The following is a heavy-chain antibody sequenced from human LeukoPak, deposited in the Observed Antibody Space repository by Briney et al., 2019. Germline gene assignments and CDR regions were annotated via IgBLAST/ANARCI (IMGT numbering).Heavy chain of an antibody. D-gene: IGHD5-18*01. Sequence: PSQTLSLTCTVSGGSISSGSYYWSWIRQPAGKGLEWIGRTYTSGSTNYNPSLKSRVTISVDTSKNQFSLKLSSVTAADTAVYYCARVQPYTSGYYYYYYMDVWGKGTTVTVSS. V-gene: IGHV4-61*02. CDR1: GGSISSGSYY. CDR2: TYTSGST. J-gene: IGHJ6*03. CDR3: ARVQPYTSGYYYYYYMDV.